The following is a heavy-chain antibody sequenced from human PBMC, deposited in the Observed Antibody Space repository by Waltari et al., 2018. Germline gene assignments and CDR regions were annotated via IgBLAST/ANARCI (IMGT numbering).Heavy chain of an antibody. CDR2: INSDGSST. CDR1: GFTFSSYW. CDR3: ARGLVSYGLGY. D-gene: IGHD5-18*01. V-gene: IGHV3-74*01. Sequence: EVQLVESGGGLVQPGGSLRLSCAASGFTFSSYWIPWVRQAPGKGLVWVSRINSDGSSTSYADSVKGRFTISRDNAKNTLYLQMNSLRAEDTAVYYCARGLVSYGLGYWGQGTLVTVSS. J-gene: IGHJ4*02.